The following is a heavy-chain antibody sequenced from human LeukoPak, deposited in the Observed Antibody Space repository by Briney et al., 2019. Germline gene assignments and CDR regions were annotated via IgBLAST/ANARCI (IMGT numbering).Heavy chain of an antibody. Sequence: GGSLRLSCAASGFTFSSYSMNWVRQAPGKGLEWVSSISSSSSYIYYADSVKGRFTISRDNAKNSLYLQMNSLRAEDTAVYYCARAGGYYYDSSGWLLDAFDIWGRGTMVTVSS. CDR2: ISSSSSYI. D-gene: IGHD3-22*01. CDR1: GFTFSSYS. V-gene: IGHV3-21*01. CDR3: ARAGGYYYDSSGWLLDAFDI. J-gene: IGHJ3*02.